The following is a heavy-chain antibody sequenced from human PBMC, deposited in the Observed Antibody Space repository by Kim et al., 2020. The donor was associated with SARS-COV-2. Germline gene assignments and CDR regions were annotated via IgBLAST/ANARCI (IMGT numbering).Heavy chain of an antibody. D-gene: IGHD3-3*01. Sequence: YYADSVKGRFANSRDKSKNTLYLQMNSLRAEDTAIYYCASFFHIAYGMDVWGQGTSVTVSS. J-gene: IGHJ6*02. CDR3: ASFFHIAYGMDV. V-gene: IGHV3-53*01.